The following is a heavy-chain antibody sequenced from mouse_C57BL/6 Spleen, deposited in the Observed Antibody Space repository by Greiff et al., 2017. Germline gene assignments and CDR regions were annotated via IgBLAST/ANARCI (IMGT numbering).Heavy chain of an antibody. D-gene: IGHD3-2*02. Sequence: VQLQQSGPELVKPGASVKISCKASGYSFTGYYMNWVKQSPEKSLEWIGEINPSTGGTTYNQKFKAKATLTVDKSSSTAYMQLKSLTSEDSAVYYWARLAQATLDYWGQGTTLTVSS. V-gene: IGHV1-42*01. CDR3: ARLAQATLDY. J-gene: IGHJ2*01. CDR1: GYSFTGYY. CDR2: INPSTGGT.